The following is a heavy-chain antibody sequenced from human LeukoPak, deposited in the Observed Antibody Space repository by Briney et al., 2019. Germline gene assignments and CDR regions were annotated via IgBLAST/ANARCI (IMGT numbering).Heavy chain of an antibody. J-gene: IGHJ4*02. CDR3: VRHSGRAGGQ. Sequence: GGSLRLSCAASGFNFGVHYMSWVRQAPGKGPEWIPYISGNGGDIAYADSVKGRFTISRDNVKNSLHLQMNSLRVEDTAVYHCVRHSGRAGGQWGRGILIAVSS. V-gene: IGHV3/OR16-9*01. CDR2: ISGNGGDI. CDR1: GFNFGVHY. D-gene: IGHD3-10*01.